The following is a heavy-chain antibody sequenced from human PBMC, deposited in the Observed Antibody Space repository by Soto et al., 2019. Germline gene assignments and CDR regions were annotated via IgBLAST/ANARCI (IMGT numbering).Heavy chain of an antibody. Sequence: GGSLRLSCAASGFTFSSYAMHWVRQAPGKGLEWVAVISYDGSNKYYADSVKGRFTISRDNSKNTLYLQMNSLRAEDTAVYYCARESMEQQLVPDGSSYFDYWGQGTLVTVYS. CDR3: ARESMEQQLVPDGSSYFDY. CDR1: GFTFSSYA. CDR2: ISYDGSNK. D-gene: IGHD6-13*01. V-gene: IGHV3-30-3*01. J-gene: IGHJ4*02.